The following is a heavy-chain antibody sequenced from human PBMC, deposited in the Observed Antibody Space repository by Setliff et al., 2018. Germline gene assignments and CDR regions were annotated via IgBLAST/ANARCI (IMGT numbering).Heavy chain of an antibody. CDR1: GFTFNNCA. Sequence: PGGSLRLSCAASGFTFNNCAMSWVRQAPGKGLEWVSTISVNGDGTYYADSVKGRFTISRDNSQNTLSLQVNSLRAEDTAVYYRAKRPEHVDMYFDYWGQGALVTVSS. CDR3: AKRPEHVDMYFDY. V-gene: IGHV3-23*01. J-gene: IGHJ4*02. CDR2: ISVNGDGT.